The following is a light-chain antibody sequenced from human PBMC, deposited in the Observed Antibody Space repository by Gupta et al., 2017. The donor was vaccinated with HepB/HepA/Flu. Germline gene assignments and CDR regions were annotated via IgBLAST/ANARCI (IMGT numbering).Light chain of an antibody. J-gene: IGKJ4*01. CDR3: QQYNNWPPVLT. V-gene: IGKV3-15*01. CDR2: GAS. Sequence: EIVMTQSPATLSVSPGERATLSCRASQSVSSTLAWYQQKPGQAPRLLIYGASTWATGLPARFSGSGSGTEFTLTISSLQSEDFAVYYCQQYNNWPPVLTFGGGTKVEIK. CDR1: QSVSST.